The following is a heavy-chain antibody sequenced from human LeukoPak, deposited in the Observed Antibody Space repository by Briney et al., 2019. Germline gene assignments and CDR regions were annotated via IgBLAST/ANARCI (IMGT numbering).Heavy chain of an antibody. D-gene: IGHD3-3*01. CDR2: IKPDGSEK. CDR1: GFTFSSYA. CDR3: ARGDFWSGDYTDAFDV. V-gene: IGHV3-7*04. J-gene: IGHJ3*01. Sequence: PGGSLRLSCAASGFTFSSYAMSWVRQAPGKGLEWVANIKPDGSEKYYVDSVKGRFSISRDNVRNALYLQMNSLRVGDTALYYCARGDFWSGDYTDAFDVWGQGTMVTVSS.